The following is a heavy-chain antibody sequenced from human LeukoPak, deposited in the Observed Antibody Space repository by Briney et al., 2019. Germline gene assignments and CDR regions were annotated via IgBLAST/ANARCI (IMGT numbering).Heavy chain of an antibody. V-gene: IGHV4-59*01. D-gene: IGHD3-22*01. Sequence: KTSETLSLTCTVSGGSISSYYWSWIRQPPGKGLEWIGYIYYSGSTNYNPSLKSQVTISVDTSKNQFSLKLSSVTAADTAVYYCASLHPYYYDSSGYYPGDYWGQGTLVTVSS. CDR3: ASLHPYYYDSSGYYPGDY. J-gene: IGHJ4*02. CDR1: GGSISSYY. CDR2: IYYSGST.